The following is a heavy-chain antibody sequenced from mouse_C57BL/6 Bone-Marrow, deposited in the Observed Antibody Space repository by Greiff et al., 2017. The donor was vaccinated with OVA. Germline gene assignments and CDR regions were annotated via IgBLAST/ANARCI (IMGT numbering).Heavy chain of an antibody. Sequence: VQLQQPGAELVRPGTSVKLSCKASGYTFTSYWMHWVKQRPGQGLEWIGVIDPSDSYTNYNQKFKGKATLTVDTSSSTAYMQLSSLTSEDAAVYYCAILDGFRHYYAMDYWGQGTSVTVSS. CDR1: GYTFTSYW. D-gene: IGHD2-3*01. CDR2: IDPSDSYT. V-gene: IGHV1-59*01. CDR3: AILDGFRHYYAMDY. J-gene: IGHJ4*01.